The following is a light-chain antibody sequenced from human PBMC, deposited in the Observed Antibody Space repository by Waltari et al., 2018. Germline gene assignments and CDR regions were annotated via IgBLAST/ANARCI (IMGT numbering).Light chain of an antibody. V-gene: IGLV2-14*03. J-gene: IGLJ1*01. CDR3: SSYTYINPPFL. CDR1: SSDLGGFSF. Sequence: QSALTQPASVSGSPGQSITISCTRSSSDLGGFSFVSWYQQHPGKAPKLIIYDVGHRPSGVSTRFSGSKSGNTASLTISGLQPEDEADYYCSSYTYINPPFLVGTGTKVTLL. CDR2: DVG.